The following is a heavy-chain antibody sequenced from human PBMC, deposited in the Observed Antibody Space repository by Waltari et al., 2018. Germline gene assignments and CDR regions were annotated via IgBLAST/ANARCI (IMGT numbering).Heavy chain of an antibody. CDR3: ARATTYAFDI. CDR1: GFTFSSYD. J-gene: IGHJ3*02. V-gene: IGHV3-13*01. CDR2: IGTAGET. Sequence: EVQLVESGGGLVQPGGSLRLSCAASGFTFSSYDMHWVRQATGKGLGWVSDIGTAGETYYLGSVKGRFTISRENAKNSLYLQMNSLRAGDTAMYYCARATTYAFDIWGQGTMVTVSS.